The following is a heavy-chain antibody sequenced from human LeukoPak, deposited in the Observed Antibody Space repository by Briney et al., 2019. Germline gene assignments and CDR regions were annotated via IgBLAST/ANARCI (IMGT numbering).Heavy chain of an antibody. D-gene: IGHD1-1*01. CDR2: IKQDGSEK. J-gene: IGHJ5*02. CDR3: ARGGPRLNWFDP. V-gene: IGHV3-7*01. CDR1: GFTLSSYW. Sequence: GGSLRPSCAASGFTLSSYWMNWVRQAPGKGLEWVANIKQDGSEKYYVDSVRGRFTISRDNAKSSLYLQMNSLRAEDTAIYYCARGGPRLNWFDPWGQGTLVIVSS.